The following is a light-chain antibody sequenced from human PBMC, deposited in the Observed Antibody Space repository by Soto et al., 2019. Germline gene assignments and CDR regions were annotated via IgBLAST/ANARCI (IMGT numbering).Light chain of an antibody. CDR1: QGIGSA. CDR2: DAS. J-gene: IGKJ4*01. V-gene: IGKV1-13*02. Sequence: AIQLTQSPSSLSASVGDRVSITCRASQGIGSALAWYQLKPGAAPALLIYDASTLESGVPSRFSGSRSGADFTLTISSLQPEDFATYYCQNFRSSAISFCGGTKVEIK. CDR3: QNFRSSAIS.